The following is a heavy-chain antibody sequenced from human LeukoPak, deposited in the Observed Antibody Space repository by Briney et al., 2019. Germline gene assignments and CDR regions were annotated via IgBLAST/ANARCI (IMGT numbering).Heavy chain of an antibody. D-gene: IGHD2-21*01. CDR2: ISGTGVNT. J-gene: IGHJ4*02. CDR1: GFTFSTYA. Sequence: GGSLRLSCAASGFTFSTYAMSWVRQAPGKGLEWVSTISGTGVNTFYADSVKGRFTISRDNSKNTLYLQMNSLRTEDTAVYYCARALNSILWWGGPFGYWGQGNWSPSPQ. V-gene: IGHV3-23*01. CDR3: ARALNSILWWGGPFGY.